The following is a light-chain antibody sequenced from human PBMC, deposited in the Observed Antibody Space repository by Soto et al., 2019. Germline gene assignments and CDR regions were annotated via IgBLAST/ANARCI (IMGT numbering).Light chain of an antibody. CDR3: QQYNNWSPGT. CDR2: GAS. V-gene: IGKV3-15*01. Sequence: EIVMTQSPATLSVSPGERSTLSCRASQSVSSNLAWYQQKPGQAPRILIYGASTRATGIPARFSGSGSGTEFTLNISSLQSEDFSVYYCQQYNNWSPGTFGQGTKLEIK. CDR1: QSVSSN. J-gene: IGKJ2*02.